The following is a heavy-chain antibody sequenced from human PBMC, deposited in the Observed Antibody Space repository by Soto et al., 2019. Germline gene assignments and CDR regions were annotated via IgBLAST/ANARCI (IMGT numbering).Heavy chain of an antibody. CDR3: ARGYSSGWYSGSYFDY. CDR1: GFTFSSYD. D-gene: IGHD6-19*01. Sequence: EVQLVESGGGLVQPGGSLRLSCAASGFTFSSYDMHWVRQATGKGLEWVSAIGTAGDTYYPGSVKGRFTISRENAKNSLYLQMNSLRAGDTAVYYCARGYSSGWYSGSYFDYWGQGTLVTVSS. V-gene: IGHV3-13*04. J-gene: IGHJ4*02. CDR2: IGTAGDT.